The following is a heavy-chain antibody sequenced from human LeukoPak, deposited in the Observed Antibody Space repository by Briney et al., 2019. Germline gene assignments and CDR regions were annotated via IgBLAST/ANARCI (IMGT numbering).Heavy chain of an antibody. CDR3: ARVYVTVVRGSWFDP. Sequence: SETLSLTCAVFGGSFSGYSWTWIRQPPGKGLEWIGEITDTGSTNYTRSLTSRLTISLDTSQNQLSLTLRSVTAADTAVYYCARVYVTVVRGSWFDPWGQGTLVTVSS. D-gene: IGHD3-10*01. V-gene: IGHV4-34*01. J-gene: IGHJ5*02. CDR1: GGSFSGYS. CDR2: ITDTGST.